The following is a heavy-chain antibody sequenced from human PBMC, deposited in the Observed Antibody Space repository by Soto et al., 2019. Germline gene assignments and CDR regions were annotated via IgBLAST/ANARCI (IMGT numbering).Heavy chain of an antibody. CDR3: TRDGRGLGRLSLFEY. D-gene: IGHD1-26*01. CDR1: GFNVNSDY. Sequence: GGSLRLSCAASGFNVNSDYMNWVRQTPGKGLEWVASIYSGETTYYADSVRGRFTISSDKSKNTLYFQLSSLRVEDTAVYYCTRDGRGLGRLSLFEYWGQGVLVTVS. V-gene: IGHV3-53*01. J-gene: IGHJ4*02. CDR2: IYSGETT.